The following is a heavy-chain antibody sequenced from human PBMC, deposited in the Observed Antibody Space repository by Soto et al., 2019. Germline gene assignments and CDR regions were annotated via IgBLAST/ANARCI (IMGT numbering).Heavy chain of an antibody. CDR1: GFTFDDYA. CDR3: VKGRGSYFVYFGLDV. Sequence: QPGGSLRLSCVASGFTFDDYAMHWVLQTPGKGLEWVSSIDWNGGSTAYADSVKGRFTISRDNARNSLYLQMNSLRPEDTAFYYCVKGRGSYFVYFGLDVWGQGTTVTVSS. D-gene: IGHD1-26*01. CDR2: IDWNGGST. J-gene: IGHJ6*02. V-gene: IGHV3-9*01.